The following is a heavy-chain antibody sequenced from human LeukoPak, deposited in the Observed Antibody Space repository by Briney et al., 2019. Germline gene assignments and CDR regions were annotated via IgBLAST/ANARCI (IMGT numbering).Heavy chain of an antibody. CDR1: GYSFTSYW. J-gene: IGHJ3*02. CDR2: IYPGDSDT. CDR3: ARLLLAADYYDSSGYYYYAFDI. Sequence: GESLKISCKGSGYSFTSYWIGWVRQMPGKGLEWMGIIYPGDSDTRYSPSFQGQVTISADKSISTAYLRWSSLKASDTAMYYCARLLLAADYYDSSGYYYYAFDIWGQGTMVTVSS. V-gene: IGHV5-51*01. D-gene: IGHD3-22*01.